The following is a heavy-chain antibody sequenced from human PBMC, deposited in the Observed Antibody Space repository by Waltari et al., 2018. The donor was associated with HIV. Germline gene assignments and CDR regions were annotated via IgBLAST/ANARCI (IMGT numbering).Heavy chain of an antibody. CDR1: GFTFSSSR. CDR3: ARIAYDSSGYGWFDP. Sequence: EVQLVQSWGGLVQPGGSLRLSCAASGFTFSSSRMHWVRQAPGKGLVWVSRINGDGSTTSYADSVKGRFTISRDNAKNTLYLQMNSLRAEDTAVYYCARIAYDSSGYGWFDPWGQGTLVTVSS. CDR2: INGDGSTT. V-gene: IGHV3-74*01. D-gene: IGHD3-22*01. J-gene: IGHJ5*02.